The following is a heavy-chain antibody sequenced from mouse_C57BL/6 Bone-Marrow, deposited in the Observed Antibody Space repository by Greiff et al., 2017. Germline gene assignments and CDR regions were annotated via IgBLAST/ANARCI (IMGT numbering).Heavy chain of an antibody. Sequence: QVQLQQPGAELVMPGASVKLSCKASGYTFTSYWMHWVKQRPGQGLEWIGEIDPSDSYTNYNQKFKGKSTLTVDKSSSTAYMQLSSLTSEDSAVYYGARDYGSSGDFDYWGQGTTLTVSS. CDR1: GYTFTSYW. CDR3: ARDYGSSGDFDY. CDR2: IDPSDSYT. V-gene: IGHV1-69*01. D-gene: IGHD1-1*01. J-gene: IGHJ2*01.